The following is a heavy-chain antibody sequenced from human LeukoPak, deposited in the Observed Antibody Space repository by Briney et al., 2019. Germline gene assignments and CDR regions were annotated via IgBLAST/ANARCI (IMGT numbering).Heavy chain of an antibody. J-gene: IGHJ4*02. Sequence: PVASVKVSCKASGYTFTAYFIHWVRQAPGQGLEWMGWINPNSGATTYAQKFQGRVTMTRDTSISTAYMELSRLRSDDTAVYYCARERYCSSTSCFAKIDYWGQGTLVTVSS. CDR3: ARERYCSSTSCFAKIDY. V-gene: IGHV1-2*02. CDR1: GYTFTAYF. CDR2: INPNSGAT. D-gene: IGHD2-2*01.